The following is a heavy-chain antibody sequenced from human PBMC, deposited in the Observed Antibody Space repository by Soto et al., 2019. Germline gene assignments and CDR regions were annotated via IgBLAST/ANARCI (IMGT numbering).Heavy chain of an antibody. Sequence: PGASLRLSSRASGFTFSSYSMNWLRQVPGKVLEWVSSISSSSYIYYADSVKGRFTISRDNAKYSLYLQMNSLRAEDTAVYYCARSNPNGLRFLEWLTGAYYMDVWGKGT. V-gene: IGHV3-21*01. CDR2: ISSSSYI. CDR1: GFTFSSYS. D-gene: IGHD3-3*01. J-gene: IGHJ6*03. CDR3: ARSNPNGLRFLEWLTGAYYMDV.